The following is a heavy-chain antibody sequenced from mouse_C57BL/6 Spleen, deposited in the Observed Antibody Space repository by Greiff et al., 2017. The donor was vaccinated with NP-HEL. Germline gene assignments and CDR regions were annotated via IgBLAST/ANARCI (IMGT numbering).Heavy chain of an antibody. CDR1: GYTFTDYY. D-gene: IGHD2-4*01. Sequence: VQLQQSGPELVKPGASVKISCKASGYTFTDYYMNWVKQSHGKSLEWIGDINPNNGGTSYNQKFKGKATLTVDKSSSTAYMELRSLTSEDSAVYYCARYDYDGGPWFAYWGQGTLVTVSA. CDR3: ARYDYDGGPWFAY. CDR2: INPNNGGT. J-gene: IGHJ3*01. V-gene: IGHV1-26*01.